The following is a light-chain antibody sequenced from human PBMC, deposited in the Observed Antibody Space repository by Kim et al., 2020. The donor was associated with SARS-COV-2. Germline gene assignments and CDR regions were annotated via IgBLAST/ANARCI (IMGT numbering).Light chain of an antibody. CDR1: QSVTSSY. J-gene: IGKJ1*01. Sequence: EIVLTPSPGTLSLSPGERATLSCRASQSVTSSYLTWYQQKPGQPPRLLIYGASNRATGIPDRFSGSGSGTDFTLTISRLESEDLAVYYCQQYGTSLRTFVQGTKVDIK. V-gene: IGKV3-20*01. CDR2: GAS. CDR3: QQYGTSLRT.